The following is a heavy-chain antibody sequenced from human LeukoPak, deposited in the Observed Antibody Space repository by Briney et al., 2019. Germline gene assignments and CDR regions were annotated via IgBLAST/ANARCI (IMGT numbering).Heavy chain of an antibody. J-gene: IGHJ5*02. CDR1: GFTFSSYS. V-gene: IGHV3-21*01. CDR2: ISSSSSYI. CDR3: ARDSGNWFDP. Sequence: GGSLRLSCAASGFTFSSYSMNWVRQAPGKGLEWVSSISSSSSYIYYADSVKGRFTISRDNAKNSLYLQMNGLRAEDTAVYYCARDSGNWFDPWGQGTLVTVSS.